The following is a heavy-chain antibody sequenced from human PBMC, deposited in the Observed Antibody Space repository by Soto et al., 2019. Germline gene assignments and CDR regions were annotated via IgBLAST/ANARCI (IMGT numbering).Heavy chain of an antibody. Sequence: GGSLRLSCAASGFTISSHWMTWVRQAPGKGLEWVANIKEDGSEKYYVDSVKGRFTISRDNSKNTLYLQMNSLRAEDTAVYYCAKDCLYGYSSGWYVPGGNWFDPWGQGTLVTVSS. CDR1: GFTISSHW. D-gene: IGHD6-19*01. CDR2: IKEDGSEK. J-gene: IGHJ5*02. V-gene: IGHV3-7*03. CDR3: AKDCLYGYSSGWYVPGGNWFDP.